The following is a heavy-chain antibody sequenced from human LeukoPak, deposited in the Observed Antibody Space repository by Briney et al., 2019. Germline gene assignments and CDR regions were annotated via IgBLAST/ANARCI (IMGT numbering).Heavy chain of an antibody. J-gene: IGHJ6*02. CDR3: AGNRKYYYDSSALDV. V-gene: IGHV1-2*02. D-gene: IGHD3-22*01. CDR1: GYTFTDYY. Sequence: ASVKVSFKASGYTFTDYYMHWVRQAPGQGLEWMGWINPKSGGTNYAHKFQGRVTMTRDTSISTAYMELSRLRSDDTAVYYCAGNRKYYYDSSALDVWGQGTTVTISS. CDR2: INPKSGGT.